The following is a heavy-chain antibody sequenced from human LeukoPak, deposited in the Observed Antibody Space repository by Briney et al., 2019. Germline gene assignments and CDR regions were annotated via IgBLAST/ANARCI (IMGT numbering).Heavy chain of an antibody. CDR3: ARGDYYDSSGYYLRLDY. J-gene: IGHJ4*02. CDR1: GFTFSSYS. V-gene: IGHV3-21*01. CDR2: ISSSSSYI. Sequence: GGSLRLSCAASGFTFSSYSMNWVRQAPGKGLDWVSSISSSSSYIYYADSVKGRFTISRDNAKNSLYLQMNSLRAEDTPVYYCARGDYYDSSGYYLRLDYWGQGTLVTVSS. D-gene: IGHD3-22*01.